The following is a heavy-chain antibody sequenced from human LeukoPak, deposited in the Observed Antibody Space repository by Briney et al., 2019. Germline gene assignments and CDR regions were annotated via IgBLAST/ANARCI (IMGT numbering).Heavy chain of an antibody. D-gene: IGHD3-16*01. CDR2: IIPMFDTA. J-gene: IGHJ3*01. V-gene: IGHV1-69*05. CDR3: ARADNWEGAKGD. CDR1: GGTFNRYA. Sequence: SVKVSCKASGGTFNRYAISWVRQAPGQGLEWMGGIIPMFDTANYAQMFQGRVTITTDKSTSTAYMEMSSLTSEDTAVYYCARADNWEGAKGDWGQGTMVTVSS.